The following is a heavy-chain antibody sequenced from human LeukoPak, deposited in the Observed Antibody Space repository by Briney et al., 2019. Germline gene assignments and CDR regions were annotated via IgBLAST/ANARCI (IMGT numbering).Heavy chain of an antibody. CDR3: ARRTGDGAFDI. CDR1: GFTFSSSI. Sequence: ASVKVSCKASGFTFSSSIMQWVRQARGQRLEWIGWIVAGSGNTNYAQKFQERVTITRDMSTYIAYMELSGLTPDDTAVYYCARRTGDGAFDIWGQGTVVTVSS. D-gene: IGHD7-27*01. V-gene: IGHV1-58*02. J-gene: IGHJ3*02. CDR2: IVAGSGNT.